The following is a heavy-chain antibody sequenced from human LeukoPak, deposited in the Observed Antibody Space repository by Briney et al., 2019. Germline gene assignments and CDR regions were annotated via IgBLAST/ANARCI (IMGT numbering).Heavy chain of an antibody. CDR3: AREPVVDFYYYYYMDV. D-gene: IGHD2-15*01. CDR2: INWNGDST. CDR1: GFSFDDYG. J-gene: IGHJ6*03. V-gene: IGHV3-20*04. Sequence: GGSLRLSCAASGFSFDDYGMSWVRQAPGKGLEWVSGINWNGDSTGYADSVKGRFTISRDNAKNSLYLQMNSLRAEDTALYYCAREPVVDFYYYYYMDVWGKGTTVTVSS.